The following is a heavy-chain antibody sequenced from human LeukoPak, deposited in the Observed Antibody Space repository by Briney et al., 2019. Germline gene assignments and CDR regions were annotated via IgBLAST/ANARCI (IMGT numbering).Heavy chain of an antibody. J-gene: IGHJ4*02. Sequence: ASVKVSCKASGYTFTAYYIHWVRQAPGQGLEWMGWIDTNTGATKYAQKFQGRVTITRDTSTGTALMELSSLISGDTALYYCASEAFCAGGSCNVQRVASWGPGTLVTVSS. CDR3: ASEAFCAGGSCNVQRVAS. CDR1: GYTFTAYY. CDR2: IDTNTGAT. D-gene: IGHD2-8*02. V-gene: IGHV1-2*02.